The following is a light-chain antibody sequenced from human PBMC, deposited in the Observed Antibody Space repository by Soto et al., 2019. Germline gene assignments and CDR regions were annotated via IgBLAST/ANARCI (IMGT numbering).Light chain of an antibody. CDR1: SSDVGSYNI. CDR2: EVT. J-gene: IGLJ2*01. V-gene: IGLV2-23*02. Sequence: SALTQPASVSGSPGQSITISCTGTSSDVGSYNIVSWYQQHPGKAPKLMIQEVTKRTSGVSNRFSGSKSGNTASLTISGLQAEDEADYYCSSYAGTSTFVVFGGGTKVTVL. CDR3: SSYAGTSTFVV.